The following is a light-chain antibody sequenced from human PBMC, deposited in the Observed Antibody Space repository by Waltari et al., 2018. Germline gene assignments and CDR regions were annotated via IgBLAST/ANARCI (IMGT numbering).Light chain of an antibody. CDR1: QSISSY. Sequence: DIQMTQSPSSLSASVGDRVTITCRASQSISSYLNWYQQKPGKAPKLLIYAASSLQSGVPSRFSGSGSGTDFNLTISSLQPEDFATYDCQQSYSTPGKFGQGTKVEIK. CDR3: QQSYSTPGK. CDR2: AAS. J-gene: IGKJ1*01. V-gene: IGKV1-39*01.